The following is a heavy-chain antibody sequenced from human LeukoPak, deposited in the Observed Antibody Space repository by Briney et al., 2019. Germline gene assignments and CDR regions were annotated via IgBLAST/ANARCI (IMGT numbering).Heavy chain of an antibody. CDR3: ARTPRRGYSSSWEDDY. CDR2: INHSGST. Sequence: SETLSLTCAVYGGSFSGYYWSWIRQPPGKGLEWIGEINHSGSTNYNPSLKSRVTISVGTSKNQFSLKLSSVTAADTAVYYCARTPRRGYSSSWEDDYWGQGTLVTVSS. J-gene: IGHJ4*02. D-gene: IGHD6-6*01. V-gene: IGHV4-34*01. CDR1: GGSFSGYY.